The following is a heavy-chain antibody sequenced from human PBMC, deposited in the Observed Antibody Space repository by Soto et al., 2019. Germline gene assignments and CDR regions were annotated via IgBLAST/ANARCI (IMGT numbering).Heavy chain of an antibody. V-gene: IGHV1-3*01. D-gene: IGHD3-3*01. CDR2: INAGNGNT. CDR1: GYTFTNHA. Sequence: ASVKVSCKASGYTFTNHAIYWVRQAPGQRLEWMGWINAGNGNTKYSQTFQGRVTLTRDTSASTAYMELSSLRSEDTAVYYCARDSGTYYDFWSGYYTGMGIMDVWGKGTTVTVSS. CDR3: ARDSGTYYDFWSGYYTGMGIMDV. J-gene: IGHJ6*03.